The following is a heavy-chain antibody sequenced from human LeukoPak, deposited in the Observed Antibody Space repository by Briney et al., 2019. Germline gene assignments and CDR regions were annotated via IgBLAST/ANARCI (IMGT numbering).Heavy chain of an antibody. J-gene: IGHJ5*02. Sequence: SETLSLTCTVSGGSISSSSYYWGWIRQPPGKGLEWIGSIYYSGSTYYNPSLKSRVTISVDTSKNQFSLKLSSVTAADTAVYYCARVVDSSGYDWSDPWGQGTLVTVSS. CDR2: IYYSGST. V-gene: IGHV4-39*07. CDR1: GGSISSSSYY. D-gene: IGHD3-22*01. CDR3: ARVVDSSGYDWSDP.